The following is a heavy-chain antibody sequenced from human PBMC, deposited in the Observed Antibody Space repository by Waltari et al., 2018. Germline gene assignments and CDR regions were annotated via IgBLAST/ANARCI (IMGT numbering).Heavy chain of an antibody. V-gene: IGHV3-30-3*01. J-gene: IGHJ4*02. CDR2: ISYDGSNQ. CDR1: GFTFSNSA. D-gene: IGHD2-21*01. Sequence: QVQLLESGGGVVRPGRSLRLSCADSGFTFSNSATPWVRQAPGKGLEWVAIISYDGSNQFYADSVKGRFTLSRDNSRNTLYLQMNSLRAEDTAVYYCAGQPWTLVMSEPLDYWGQGTLVTVSS. CDR3: AGQPWTLVMSEPLDY.